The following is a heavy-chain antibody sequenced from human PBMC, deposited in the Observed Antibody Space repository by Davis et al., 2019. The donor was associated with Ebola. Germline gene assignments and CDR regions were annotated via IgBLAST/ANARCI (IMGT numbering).Heavy chain of an antibody. J-gene: IGHJ4*02. V-gene: IGHV3-48*04. CDR1: GFTFSSYS. CDR3: ARDTNKEDY. D-gene: IGHD1/OR15-1a*01. CDR2: ISSSSSTI. Sequence: GESLKISCAASGFTFSSYSMNWVRQAPGKGLEWISYISSSSSTIYYADSVKGRFTISRDNAKNSLYLQMNSLRAEDTAVYYCARDTNKEDYWGQGTLVTVSS.